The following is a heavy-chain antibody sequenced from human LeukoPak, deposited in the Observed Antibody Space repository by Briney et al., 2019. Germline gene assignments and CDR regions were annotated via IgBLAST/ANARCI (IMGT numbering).Heavy chain of an antibody. V-gene: IGHV3-9*01. CDR1: GFTFDDYA. Sequence: PGGSLRLSCAASGFTFDDYAMHWVRQAPGKGLEWVSGISWNSGSIGYADSVKGRFTISRDNAKNSLYLQMNSLRAEDTAVYYCARDSLARPLGYWGQGTLVTVSS. CDR2: ISWNSGSI. D-gene: IGHD6-6*01. CDR3: ARDSLARPLGY. J-gene: IGHJ4*02.